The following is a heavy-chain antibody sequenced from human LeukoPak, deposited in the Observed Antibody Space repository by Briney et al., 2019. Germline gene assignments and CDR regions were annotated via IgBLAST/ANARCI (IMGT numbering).Heavy chain of an antibody. CDR1: GFTFSSYG. CDR3: AKDQLGEELLGDY. CDR2: IRYDGSNK. J-gene: IGHJ4*02. V-gene: IGHV3-30*02. Sequence: GRSLRLSCAASGFTFSSYGMHWVRQAPGKGLEWVAFIRYDGSNKYYADSVKGRFTISRDNSKNTLYLQMNSLRAEDTAVYYCAKDQLGEELLGDYWGQGTLVTVSS. D-gene: IGHD1-26*01.